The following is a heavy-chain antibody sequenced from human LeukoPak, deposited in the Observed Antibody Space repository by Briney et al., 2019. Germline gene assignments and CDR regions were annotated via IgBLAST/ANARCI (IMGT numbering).Heavy chain of an antibody. D-gene: IGHD1-26*01. J-gene: IGHJ5*02. CDR1: GGSFSGYY. Sequence: ASETLSLTCAVYGGSFSGYYWSWIRQPPGKGLEWIGEINHSGSTNYNPSLKSRVTISVDTSKNQFSLKLSFVTAADTAVYYCARQGGSYYEGNNWFDPWGQGTLVTVSS. CDR2: INHSGST. CDR3: ARQGGSYYEGNNWFDP. V-gene: IGHV4-34*01.